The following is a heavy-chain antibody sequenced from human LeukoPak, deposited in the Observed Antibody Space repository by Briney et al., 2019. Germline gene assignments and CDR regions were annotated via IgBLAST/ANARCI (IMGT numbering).Heavy chain of an antibody. V-gene: IGHV5-51*01. CDR2: IYPGDSDT. D-gene: IGHD1-26*01. Sequence: GESLKISCKGSGYRFTTYWIAWVRQMPGKGLEWMGIIYPGDSDTTYNPSFQGQVTISADKSISTAYLQWRSLKASDTAMYYCARRVHRGGSYSSHSDYWGQGTLVTVSS. CDR1: GYRFTTYW. J-gene: IGHJ4*02. CDR3: ARRVHRGGSYSSHSDY.